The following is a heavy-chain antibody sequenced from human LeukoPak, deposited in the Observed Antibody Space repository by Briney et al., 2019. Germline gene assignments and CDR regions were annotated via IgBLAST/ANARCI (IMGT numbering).Heavy chain of an antibody. J-gene: IGHJ4*02. D-gene: IGHD6-19*01. V-gene: IGHV3-7*01. CDR3: SSQPAVLDLDC. CDR2: IKPDGSGK. CDR1: GFAFSSYW. Sequence: GGSLRLSCAASGFAFSSYWMTWVRQTPGKGLEWVANIKPDGSGKNYVDSVKGRFTISRDNAKNSLYLQMKGLRVEDTAEYYCSSQPAVLDLDCWGQGTLVTVSS.